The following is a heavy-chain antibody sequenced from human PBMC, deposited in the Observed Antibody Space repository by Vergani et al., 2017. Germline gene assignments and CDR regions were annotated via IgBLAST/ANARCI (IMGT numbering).Heavy chain of an antibody. J-gene: IGHJ4*02. CDR2: ISFDGTNE. CDR3: VRDRGLCAGGRCYTEAWDY. Sequence: QVQLVESGGGVVQPGTSPRLSCVVSGFALNRHAMYWVRQAPGKGLEWVVGISFDGTNEYYPDLLKGRFTISRDIAKNTLYLQVRSLRLEDTGVYHCVRDRGLCAGGRCYTEAWDYWGQGTPVTVSS. D-gene: IGHD2-2*02. CDR1: GFALNRHA. V-gene: IGHV3-30-3*01.